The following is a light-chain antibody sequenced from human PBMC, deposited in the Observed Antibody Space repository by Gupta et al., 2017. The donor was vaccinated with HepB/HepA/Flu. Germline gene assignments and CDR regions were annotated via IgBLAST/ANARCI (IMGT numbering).Light chain of an antibody. CDR1: QTLFYSSNSKNY. CDR2: WAS. V-gene: IGKV4-1*01. CDR3: RQSDNIPTLT. Sequence: DIVMTQSPESLAVSLGERATINCKSSQTLFYSSNSKNYLTWFQKKPGQPPRLLIYWASTREAGVPERFSDSGSGTDFTLTISNRQAEDVALYYCRQSDNIPTLTFGGGTKVEIK. J-gene: IGKJ4*01.